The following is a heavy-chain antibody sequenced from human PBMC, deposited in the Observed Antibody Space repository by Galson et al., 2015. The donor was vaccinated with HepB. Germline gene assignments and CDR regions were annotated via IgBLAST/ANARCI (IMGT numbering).Heavy chain of an antibody. CDR1: GGTLSHYA. D-gene: IGHD5-12*01. CDR3: ATGPYVVDTVRSASFDF. CDR2: VIPIFGTS. J-gene: IGHJ4*02. V-gene: IGHV1-69*13. Sequence: SVKVSCKASGGTLSHYAISWVRQARGQGLEWMGGVIPIFGTSNYAQKFQGRVTITADESTNTAYMDLSSLRSEDTALYFCATGPYVVDTVRSASFDFWGQGTLVTVSS.